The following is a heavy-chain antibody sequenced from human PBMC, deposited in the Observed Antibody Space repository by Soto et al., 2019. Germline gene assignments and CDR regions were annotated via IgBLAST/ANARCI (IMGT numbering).Heavy chain of an antibody. J-gene: IGHJ3*01. D-gene: IGHD3-22*01. V-gene: IGHV1-3*01. Sequence: ASVKVSCKASGYPFTSYYMHWVRQAPGQRLEWMGWITAGNGNTNYAPKLQGRVTITRDTSTSTAYMELRSLRSEDTAVYYCARPLNQYDSSGYYCAFDVWGQGTMVTVSS. CDR2: ITAGNGNT. CDR1: GYPFTSYY. CDR3: ARPLNQYDSSGYYCAFDV.